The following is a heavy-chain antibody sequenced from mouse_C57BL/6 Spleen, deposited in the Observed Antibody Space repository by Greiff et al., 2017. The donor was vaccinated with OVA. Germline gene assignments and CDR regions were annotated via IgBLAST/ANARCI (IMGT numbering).Heavy chain of an antibody. CDR3: ARHYGSSWDY. D-gene: IGHD1-1*01. V-gene: IGHV1-59*01. J-gene: IGHJ2*01. CDR2: IDPSDSYT. Sequence: QVQLQQPGAELVRPGTSVKLSCKASGYTFTSYWMHWVKQRPGQGLEWIGVIDPSDSYTNYNQKFKGKATLTVDTSSSTAYMQLSSLTSEDSAVYYCARHYGSSWDYWGQGTTLTVSS. CDR1: GYTFTSYW.